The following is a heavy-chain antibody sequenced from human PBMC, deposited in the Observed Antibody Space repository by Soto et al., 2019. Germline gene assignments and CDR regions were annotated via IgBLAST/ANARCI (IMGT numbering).Heavy chain of an antibody. D-gene: IGHD5-12*01. Sequence: EVQLVESGGGLVQPGESLRLSCAASGFTVSSNYMSWVRQAPGKGLEWVSLIYSGGTTDYADSVKGRFTISRDNSKNTRYLQMNSMRAEDTAVDYGAARNIVAPYGGQGTRVTGSS. V-gene: IGHV3-66*01. CDR2: IYSGGTT. J-gene: IGHJ4*02. CDR3: AARNIVAPY. CDR1: GFTVSSNY.